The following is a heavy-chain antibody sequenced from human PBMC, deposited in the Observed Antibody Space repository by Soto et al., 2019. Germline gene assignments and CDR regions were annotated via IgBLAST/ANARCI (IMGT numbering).Heavy chain of an antibody. CDR2: IIPIFGTA. J-gene: IGHJ6*02. V-gene: IGHV1-69*13. Sequence: GASVQVSCKASGCTFSSYASSWVRQAPGQGLEWMGGIIPIFGTANYAQKFQGRVTITADESTSTAYMELSSLRSKDTAVYYCSSLEMATISYYYYGMDVWGQGTTVTVSS. D-gene: IGHD5-12*01. CDR3: SSLEMATISYYYYGMDV. CDR1: GCTFSSYA.